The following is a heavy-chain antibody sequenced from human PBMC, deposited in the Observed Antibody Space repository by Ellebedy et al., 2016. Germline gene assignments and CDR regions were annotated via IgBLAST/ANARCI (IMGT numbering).Heavy chain of an antibody. J-gene: IGHJ4*02. V-gene: IGHV3-23*01. Sequence: GESLKISXAASGFTFSNYAMTWVRQAPGKGLEWVSTIVGSGGITYYADSVKGRFTISRDNSKNTLYLQMNSLRAEDTAIYYCAKQLGAIAAFEYWGQGTLVTVSS. CDR2: IVGSGGIT. D-gene: IGHD6-13*01. CDR3: AKQLGAIAAFEY. CDR1: GFTFSNYA.